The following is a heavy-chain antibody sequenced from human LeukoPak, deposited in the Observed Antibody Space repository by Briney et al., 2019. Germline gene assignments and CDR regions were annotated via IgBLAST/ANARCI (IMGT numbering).Heavy chain of an antibody. CDR2: IYYSGST. V-gene: IGHV4-31*03. D-gene: IGHD6-19*01. J-gene: IGHJ3*02. Sequence: SETLSLTCTVSGHSISSGGYYWRWIRQHPGKGLEWIVYIYYSGSTYYNPALKSRVTISVATSKNKFSLKLSSMTAANTAGYYCASYSGGWYAPRAFDIWGQGRMVTVSS. CDR1: GHSISSGGYY. CDR3: ASYSGGWYAPRAFDI.